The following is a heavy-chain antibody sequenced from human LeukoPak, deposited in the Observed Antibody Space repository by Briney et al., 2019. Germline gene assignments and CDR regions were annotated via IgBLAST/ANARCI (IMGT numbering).Heavy chain of an antibody. CDR1: GFTFSSYG. Sequence: GGSLRLSCAASGFTFSSYGIHWVRQAPGKGLEWVAFIRYDGSNKYYADSVKGRFTISRGNSKSTLYLQMNSLRAEDTAVYYCAKDLSMIWCSTTTCSYFDYWAREPWSPSPQ. CDR3: AKDLSMIWCSTTTCSYFDY. CDR2: IRYDGSNK. J-gene: IGHJ4*02. D-gene: IGHD2-2*01. V-gene: IGHV3-30*02.